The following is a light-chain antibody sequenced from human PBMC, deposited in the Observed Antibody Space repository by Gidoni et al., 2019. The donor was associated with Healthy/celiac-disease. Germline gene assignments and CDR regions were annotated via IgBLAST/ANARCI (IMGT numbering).Light chain of an antibody. V-gene: IGKV2-28*01. CDR2: LGS. CDR3: MQALQTSYT. CDR1: QSLLHSNGYNY. J-gene: IGKJ2*01. Sequence: IVMTQSPLSLPVTPGEPASISCRSSQSLLHSNGYNYLDWYLQKPGQSPQLLIYLGSNRASGVPDRFSGSGSGTDFTLKISRVEAEDVGVYYCMQALQTSYTFGQGTKLEIK.